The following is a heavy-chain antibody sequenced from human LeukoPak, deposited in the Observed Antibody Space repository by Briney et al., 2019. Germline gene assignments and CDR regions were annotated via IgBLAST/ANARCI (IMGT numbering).Heavy chain of an antibody. Sequence: GGSLRLSCAASGFTVSSNYMSWVRQAPGKGLEWVSVIYSGGSTYYADSVKGRFTISRDNSKNTLYLQMNSLRAEDTAVYYCATRYGSGSYSFDYWGQGTLVTVSS. CDR1: GFTVSSNY. V-gene: IGHV3-53*01. J-gene: IGHJ4*02. CDR3: ATRYGSGSYSFDY. D-gene: IGHD3-10*01. CDR2: IYSGGST.